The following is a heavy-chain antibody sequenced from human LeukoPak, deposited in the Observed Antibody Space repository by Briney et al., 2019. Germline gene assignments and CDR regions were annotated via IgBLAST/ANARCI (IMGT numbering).Heavy chain of an antibody. D-gene: IGHD3-22*01. V-gene: IGHV3-48*01. J-gene: IGHJ3*02. CDR2: ISSSSSTI. CDR1: GFTFSIFE. Sequence: GWSLRLSCAASGFTFSIFEMNWVRQAPGKGLEWVSYISSSSSTIYYADSVRGRFTISRDNAKNSLYLQMNSLRAEDTAVYYCTRDHHRRHYDSQARNTFDIWGQGTMVTVSS. CDR3: TRDHHRRHYDSQARNTFDI.